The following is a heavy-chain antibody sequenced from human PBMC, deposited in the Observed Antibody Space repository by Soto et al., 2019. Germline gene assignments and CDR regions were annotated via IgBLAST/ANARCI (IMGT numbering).Heavy chain of an antibody. CDR3: ARDRSGYSSSGPGPFDP. Sequence: SVKVSCKASGYTFTSYGLSWVRQAPGQGLEWMGGIIPIFGTANYAQKFQGRVTITADESTSTAYMELSSLRSEDTAVYYCARDRSGYSSSGPGPFDPWGQGTLVTVSS. V-gene: IGHV1-69*13. D-gene: IGHD6-6*01. J-gene: IGHJ5*02. CDR1: GYTFTSYG. CDR2: IIPIFGTA.